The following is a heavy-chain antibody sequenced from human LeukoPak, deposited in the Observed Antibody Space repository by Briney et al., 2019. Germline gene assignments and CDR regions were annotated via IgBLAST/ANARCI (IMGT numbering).Heavy chain of an antibody. CDR1: GDSISSGRYY. D-gene: IGHD5-12*01. V-gene: IGHV4-61*02. J-gene: IGHJ4*02. CDR2: IYTSGST. CDR3: AREGYVEELDY. Sequence: SETLSLTCTVSGDSISSGRYYWSWIRQPAGKVLEWIGRIYTSGSTNYNPSLKSRVTISVGTSKNQFPLKLSSVTAADTAVYYCAREGYVEELDYWGQGTLVTVSS.